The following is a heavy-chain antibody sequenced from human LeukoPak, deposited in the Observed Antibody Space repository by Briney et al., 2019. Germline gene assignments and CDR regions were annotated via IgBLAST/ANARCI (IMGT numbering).Heavy chain of an antibody. CDR1: GFTFSSYW. D-gene: IGHD2-2*02. J-gene: IGHJ3*02. Sequence: GGSLRLSCAASGFTFSSYWMSWVRQAPGKGLECVANIKQDGSEKYYVDSVKGRFTISRDNAKNSLYLQMNSLRAEDTAVYYCAREGCSSTSCYTNDAFDIWGQGTMVTVSS. CDR3: AREGCSSTSCYTNDAFDI. CDR2: IKQDGSEK. V-gene: IGHV3-7*01.